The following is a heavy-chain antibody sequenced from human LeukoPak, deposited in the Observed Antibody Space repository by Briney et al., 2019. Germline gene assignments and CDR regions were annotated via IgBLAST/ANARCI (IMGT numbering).Heavy chain of an antibody. V-gene: IGHV1-69*13. D-gene: IGHD4-17*01. CDR3: ARAPGGFHGDYSPIAY. Sequence: ASVKVSCKASGGTFSSYAISWVRQAPGQGLEWMGGIIPIFGTANYAQKFQGRVTIAADESTSTAYMELSSLRSEDTAVYYCARAPGGFHGDYSPIAYWGQGTLVTVSS. CDR2: IIPIFGTA. J-gene: IGHJ4*02. CDR1: GGTFSSYA.